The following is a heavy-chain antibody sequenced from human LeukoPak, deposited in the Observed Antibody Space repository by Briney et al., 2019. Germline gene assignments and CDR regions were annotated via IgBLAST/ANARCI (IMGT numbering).Heavy chain of an antibody. V-gene: IGHV3-21*01. CDR2: ISNSSSYI. J-gene: IGHJ4*02. D-gene: IGHD5-12*01. Sequence: GGSLRLSCAASGFTFSSYSMNWVRQAPGKGLEWISSISNSSSYIYYADSVKSRFTISRDNAKNSLYLQMNSLRAEDTAVYYCARDLAESGYDYSFGDYWGQGTLVTVSS. CDR1: GFTFSSYS. CDR3: ARDLAESGYDYSFGDY.